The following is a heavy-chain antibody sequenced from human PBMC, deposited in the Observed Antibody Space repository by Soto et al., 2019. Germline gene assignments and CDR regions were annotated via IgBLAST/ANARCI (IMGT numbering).Heavy chain of an antibody. CDR2: FYYSGST. V-gene: IGHV4-59*01. CDR1: GGSISSYY. CDR3: ARGTLNAYFDF. J-gene: IGHJ4*02. D-gene: IGHD1-1*01. Sequence: SETLSLTCTVSGGSISSYYWSWIRQPPGKGLGWIGYFYYSGSTNYNPSLKSRVTISVXXXXXXFXLXLSXXTAAGTAVYYCARGTLNAYFDFWGQGTLVTVSS.